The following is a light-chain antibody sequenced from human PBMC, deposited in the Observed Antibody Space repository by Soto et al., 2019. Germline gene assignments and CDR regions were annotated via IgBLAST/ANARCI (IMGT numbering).Light chain of an antibody. CDR1: QSVSSN. CDR3: QQYNYWYT. V-gene: IGKV3-15*01. J-gene: IGKJ2*01. CDR2: GAS. Sequence: EIVLTQSPVTLSLSPGERATLSCRASQSVSSNLAWYQQKPGQAPRLLIYGASTRATGIPARFSGSGSGTEFTLTISSLQSEDFAVYYCQQYNYWYTFGQGTKLEIK.